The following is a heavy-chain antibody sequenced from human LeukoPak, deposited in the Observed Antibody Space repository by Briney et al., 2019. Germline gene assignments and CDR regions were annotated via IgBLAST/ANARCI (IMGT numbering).Heavy chain of an antibody. CDR2: ISSSGSTI. J-gene: IGHJ5*02. D-gene: IGHD3-22*01. CDR3: ARRGDSSGYYYEYNWFDP. V-gene: IGHV3-11*01. CDR1: GFTFSDYY. Sequence: GGSLRLSCAASGFTFSDYYMSWIRQAPGKGLEWVSYISSSGSTIYYADSVKGRFTISRDNAKNSLYLQMNSLRAEDTAVYYCARRGDSSGYYYEYNWFDPWGQGTLVPVSS.